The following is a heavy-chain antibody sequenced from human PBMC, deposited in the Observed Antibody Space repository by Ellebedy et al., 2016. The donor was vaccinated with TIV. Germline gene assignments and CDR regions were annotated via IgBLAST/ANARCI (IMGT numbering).Heavy chain of an antibody. CDR1: GFTFSSYG. CDR3: AKDGGGGYGLSPPNWFDP. V-gene: IGHV3-30*18. CDR2: ISYDGSNK. D-gene: IGHD4-17*01. J-gene: IGHJ5*02. Sequence: GESLKISXAASGFTFSSYGMHWVRQAPGKGLEWVAVISYDGSNKYYADSVKGRFTISRDNSKNTLYLQMNSLRAEDTAVYYCAKDGGGGYGLSPPNWFDPWGQGTLVTVSS.